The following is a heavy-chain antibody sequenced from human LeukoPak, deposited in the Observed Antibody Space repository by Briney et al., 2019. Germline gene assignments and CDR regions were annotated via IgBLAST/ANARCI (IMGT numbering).Heavy chain of an antibody. CDR3: ALDYDSSVYYPSFDY. V-gene: IGHV3-23*01. Sequence: PGGSLRLSCAASGFTFSSYAMSWVRQAPGKGLEWVSAISGSGGSTYYADSVKGRFTISRDNSKNTLYLQMNSLRAEDTAVYYCALDYDSSVYYPSFDYWGQGTLITVSS. CDR2: ISGSGGST. D-gene: IGHD3-22*01. CDR1: GFTFSSYA. J-gene: IGHJ4*02.